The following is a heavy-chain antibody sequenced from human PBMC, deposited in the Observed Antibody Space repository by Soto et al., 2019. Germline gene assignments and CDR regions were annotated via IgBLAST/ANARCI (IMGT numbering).Heavy chain of an antibody. CDR2: INHSGST. J-gene: IGHJ4*02. Sequence: QVQLQQWGAGLLKPSETLSLTCAVYGGSFSGYYWSWIRQPPGKGLEWIGEINHSGSTNYNPSLKSRVTIPVDTSKNQFSLKLSSVTAADTAVYYCARGKGAAEQIVGARYADYWGQGTLVTVSS. CDR3: ARGKGAAEQIVGARYADY. D-gene: IGHD1-26*01. CDR1: GGSFSGYY. V-gene: IGHV4-34*01.